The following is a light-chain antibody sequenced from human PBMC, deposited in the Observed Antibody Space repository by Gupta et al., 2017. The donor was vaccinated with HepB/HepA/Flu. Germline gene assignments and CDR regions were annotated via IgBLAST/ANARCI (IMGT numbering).Light chain of an antibody. CDR2: EVS. V-gene: IGLV2-23*02. Sequence: QSALTQAASVSGSPGQSITISCTGTSNDVGSFDLVSWYQHHPGKAPKLIIYEVSKRPSSVSDRFSVSKSGNTASLAISGRQAEDEADYYCCSYAGRASVVFGGGTKLTVL. J-gene: IGLJ2*01. CDR3: CSYAGRASVV. CDR1: SNDVGSFDL.